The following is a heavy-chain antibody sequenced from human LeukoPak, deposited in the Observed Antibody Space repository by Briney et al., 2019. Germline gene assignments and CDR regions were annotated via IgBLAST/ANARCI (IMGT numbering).Heavy chain of an antibody. Sequence: ASVKVSCKASGGTFSSYAISWVRQAPGQGLEWMGRIIPILGIANYAQKFQGRVTITADKSTSTAYMELSSLRSEDTAVYYCATEAAAESGGFDYWGQGTLVTVSS. V-gene: IGHV1-69*04. D-gene: IGHD6-13*01. CDR1: GGTFSSYA. CDR2: IIPILGIA. CDR3: ATEAAAESGGFDY. J-gene: IGHJ4*02.